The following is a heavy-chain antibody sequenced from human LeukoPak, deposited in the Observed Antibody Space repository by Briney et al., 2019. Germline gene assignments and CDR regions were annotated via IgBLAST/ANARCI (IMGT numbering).Heavy chain of an antibody. CDR2: IFYSGNT. D-gene: IGHD2-2*01. CDR1: GGSISSYY. V-gene: IGHV4-59*08. J-gene: IGHJ3*02. CDR3: ARLPGAGYCSSTSCYALGAFDI. Sequence: SETLSLACTISGGSISSYYWSWIRQPPGSGLEWIGYIFYSGNTNYNPSLKSRLTISVDTSKKQFSLRLSAVTAADTAVYYCARLPGAGYCSSTSCYALGAFDIWGRGTLVTVSS.